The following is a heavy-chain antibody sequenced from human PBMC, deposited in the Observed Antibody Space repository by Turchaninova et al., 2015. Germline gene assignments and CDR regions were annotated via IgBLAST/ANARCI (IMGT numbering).Heavy chain of an antibody. J-gene: IGHJ4*02. CDR2: INPITGNP. V-gene: IGHV7-4-1*02. CDR1: GYNFADYP. CDR3: ALLYGSGQSIRFDS. Sequence: QVLLVQPESELEKPGASVRLSCKTSGYNFADYPMNWVRHAPGQGLEWLGGINPITGNPTIAQGFMWPFVLSVELFASTAYLQISGLKEYDTAVYYCALLYGSGQSIRFDSWGQGTLVTVSS. D-gene: IGHD3-10*01.